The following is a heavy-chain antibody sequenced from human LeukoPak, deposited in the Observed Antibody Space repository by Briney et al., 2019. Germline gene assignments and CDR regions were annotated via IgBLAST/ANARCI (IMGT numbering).Heavy chain of an antibody. V-gene: IGHV3-7*03. CDR2: IKQDGSEK. Sequence: PGGFLRLSCAASGFTFSSYWMSWVRQAPGKGLEWVANIKQDGSEKYYVDSVKGRFTISRDNAKNSLYLQMNSLRAEDTAVYYCARVSYDILTGYSGDDAFDIWGQGTMVTVSS. CDR3: ARVSYDILTGYSGDDAFDI. J-gene: IGHJ3*02. D-gene: IGHD3-9*01. CDR1: GFTFSSYW.